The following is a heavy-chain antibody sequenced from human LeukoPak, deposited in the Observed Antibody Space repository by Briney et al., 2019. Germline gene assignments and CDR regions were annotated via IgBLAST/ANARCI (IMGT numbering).Heavy chain of an antibody. CDR3: ARDRSSSWYTISYYYYYMDV. D-gene: IGHD6-13*01. J-gene: IGHJ6*03. CDR1: GGSFSGYY. Sequence: SETLSLTCAVYGGSFSGYYWSWIRQPPGKGLEWIGEINHSGSTNYNPSLKSRVTISVDTSKNQFSLKLSSVTAADTAVYYCARDRSSSWYTISYYYYYMDVWGKGTTVTVSS. V-gene: IGHV4-34*01. CDR2: INHSGST.